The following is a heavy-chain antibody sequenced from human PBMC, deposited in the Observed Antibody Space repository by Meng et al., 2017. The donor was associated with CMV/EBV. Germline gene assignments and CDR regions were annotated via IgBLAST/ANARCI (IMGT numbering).Heavy chain of an antibody. CDR3: ASGRLTRAGMATIPFDY. CDR2: IYYSGST. D-gene: IGHD5-24*01. V-gene: IGHV4-39*07. CDR1: ISSSSYY. Sequence: ISSSSYYWGWIRQPPGKGLEWIGSIYYSGSTYYNPSLKSRVTISVDTSKNQFSLKLSSVTAADTAVYYCASGRLTRAGMATIPFDYWGQGTLVTVSS. J-gene: IGHJ4*02.